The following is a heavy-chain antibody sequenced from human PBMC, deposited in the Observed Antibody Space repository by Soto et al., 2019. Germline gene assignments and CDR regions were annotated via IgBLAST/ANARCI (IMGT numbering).Heavy chain of an antibody. CDR3: TSVDPSTVGAFDV. CDR1: GFTFSGSA. Sequence: PGGSLRLSCAASGFTFSGSAMHWVRQASGKGLEWVGRIRRKANNYATAYAASVEGRFTISRDDSKNTAYLQMNSLKTEDTAVYYCTSVDPSTVGAFDVWGQGKMVTVSS. D-gene: IGHD5-18*01. CDR2: IRRKANNYAT. J-gene: IGHJ3*01. V-gene: IGHV3-73*01.